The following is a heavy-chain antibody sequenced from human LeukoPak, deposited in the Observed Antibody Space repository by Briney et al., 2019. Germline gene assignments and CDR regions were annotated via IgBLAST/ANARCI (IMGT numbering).Heavy chain of an antibody. V-gene: IGHV1-69*04. CDR1: GGTFSSYA. CDR3: ARDLIYGSGFDY. J-gene: IGHJ4*02. CDR2: IIPILGIA. Sequence: SVKVSCKASGGTFSSYAISWVRQAPGQGLEWMGRIIPILGIANYAQKFQGRVTITADKSTSTAYMELRSLRSEDTAVYYCARDLIYGSGFDYWGQGTLVTVSS. D-gene: IGHD3-10*01.